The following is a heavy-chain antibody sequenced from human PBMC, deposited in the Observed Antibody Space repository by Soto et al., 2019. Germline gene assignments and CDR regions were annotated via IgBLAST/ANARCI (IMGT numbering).Heavy chain of an antibody. CDR2: VYYSGRT. CDR1: GASIRSSISY. J-gene: IGHJ6*02. D-gene: IGHD3-3*01. V-gene: IGHV4-39*07. Sequence: SETLSLTCSVSGASIRSSISYWGWIRQSPGKGLDWIGGVYYSGRTRHNPSFRGRVTLLLDTSKNQFSLSLTSVTAADTAVYYCARGALNYDLWSGPINGGMDVWGQGTTVTVSS. CDR3: ARGALNYDLWSGPINGGMDV.